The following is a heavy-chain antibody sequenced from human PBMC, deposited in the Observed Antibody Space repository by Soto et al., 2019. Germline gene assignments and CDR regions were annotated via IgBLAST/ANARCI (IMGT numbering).Heavy chain of an antibody. V-gene: IGHV3-30-3*01. CDR3: ARGGGGVGIAAAFDF. CDR1: KFTFTGYP. J-gene: IGHJ4*02. CDR2: IPYDGSIT. D-gene: IGHD6-13*01. Sequence: QVQVAESGGGVVQPGESLRLSCAASKFTFTGYPFHWVRQAPGRGLEWVALIPYDGSITYHADSVKGRFTISRDNSKNTLFLQMNSLKTEDTAIYYCARGGGGVGIAAAFDFWGQGTLVTVSS.